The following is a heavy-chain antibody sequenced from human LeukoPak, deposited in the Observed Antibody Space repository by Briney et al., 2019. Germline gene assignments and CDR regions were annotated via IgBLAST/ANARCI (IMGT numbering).Heavy chain of an antibody. D-gene: IGHD2-15*01. J-gene: IGHJ6*03. CDR3: AKNGDRGAYCTGGTCYPYFYYYMDV. CDR2: INWNGGST. Sequence: GGSLRLSCAASGFTFDDYGMSWVRQPPGKGLEWVSGINWNGGSTGYGDSVKGRFTISRDNAKNSLYLQMNSLRAEDTAIYYCAKNGDRGAYCTGGTCYPYFYYYMDVWGKGTTVTI. CDR1: GFTFDDYG. V-gene: IGHV3-20*04.